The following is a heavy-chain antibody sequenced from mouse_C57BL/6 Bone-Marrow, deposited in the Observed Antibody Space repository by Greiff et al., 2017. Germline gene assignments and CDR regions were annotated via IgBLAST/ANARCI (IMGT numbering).Heavy chain of an antibody. CDR1: GFNIKDDY. V-gene: IGHV14-4*01. Sequence: VQLKESGAELVRPGASVKLSCTASGFNIKDDYMHWVKQRPEQGLEWIGWIDPENGDTEYASKFQGKAPITADTSSNTAYLQLSSLTSEDTAVYYCTTIATVVAYYFDYWGQGTTLTVSS. CDR2: IDPENGDT. CDR3: TTIATVVAYYFDY. J-gene: IGHJ2*01. D-gene: IGHD1-1*01.